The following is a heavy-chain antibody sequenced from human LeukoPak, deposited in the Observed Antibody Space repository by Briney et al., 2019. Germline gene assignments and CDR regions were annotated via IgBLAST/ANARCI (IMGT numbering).Heavy chain of an antibody. Sequence: GGSLRLSCVASGVSLTSYGMPWVRQAPGKGLEWVAVISNDGSNKYYADSVKGRFTISRDNSRNTMYLQMNSLRAEDTAVYYCAKDRYCDSTSCPTDYWGQGTLVTVSS. CDR3: AKDRYCDSTSCPTDY. CDR1: GVSLTSYG. V-gene: IGHV3-30*18. J-gene: IGHJ4*02. D-gene: IGHD2-2*01. CDR2: ISNDGSNK.